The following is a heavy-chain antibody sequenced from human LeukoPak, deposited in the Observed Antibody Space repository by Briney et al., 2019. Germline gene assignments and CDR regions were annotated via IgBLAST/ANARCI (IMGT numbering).Heavy chain of an antibody. Sequence: GRSLRLSRAASGFTFSSYGMSWVRQAPGKGLEWVSAISGSGGSTYYADSVKGRFTISRDNSKNTLYLQMNSLRAEDTAVYYCAKGTTMIVVVPDYWGQGTLVTVSS. CDR1: GFTFSSYG. V-gene: IGHV3-23*01. D-gene: IGHD3-22*01. CDR3: AKGTTMIVVVPDY. CDR2: ISGSGGST. J-gene: IGHJ4*02.